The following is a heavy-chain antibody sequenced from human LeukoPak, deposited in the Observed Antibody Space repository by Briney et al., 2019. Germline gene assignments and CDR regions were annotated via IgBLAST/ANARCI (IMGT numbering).Heavy chain of an antibody. Sequence: GGSLRLSCTASGFTFSSYWMNWVRQAPGNGLEWVGNIKQVGSEKYYVDSVKGRFTISRDNAKKSLYLQMNSLRAEDTGVYYCARETEMANLDYWGQGTLVTVSS. V-gene: IGHV3-7*04. CDR3: ARETEMANLDY. D-gene: IGHD5-24*01. CDR1: GFTFSSYW. CDR2: IKQVGSEK. J-gene: IGHJ4*02.